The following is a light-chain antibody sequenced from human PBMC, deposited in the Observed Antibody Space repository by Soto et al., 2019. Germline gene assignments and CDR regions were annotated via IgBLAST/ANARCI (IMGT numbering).Light chain of an antibody. CDR1: SSDVGANNA. CDR3: SSYTSTTTWV. CDR2: EVR. V-gene: IGLV2-14*01. J-gene: IGLJ7*01. Sequence: SVLTQPASESGSPGQSITISCTGTSSDVGANNAVSWYQQHPGKAPKLIIYEVRNRPPGVSNRFSGSKSGNAASLTISGLQAEDEADYYCSSYTSTTTWVFGGGTQLTVL.